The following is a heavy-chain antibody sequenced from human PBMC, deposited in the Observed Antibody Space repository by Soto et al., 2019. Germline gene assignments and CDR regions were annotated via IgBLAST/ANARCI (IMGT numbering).Heavy chain of an antibody. V-gene: IGHV1-18*01. CDR1: GYTFTSYG. CDR2: ISAYNGNT. CDR3: ARVQLYDILTGGNYYDYGMDV. D-gene: IGHD3-9*01. Sequence: QVQLVQSGAEVKKPGASVKVSCKASGYTFTSYGISWVRQAPGQGLEWMGWISAYNGNTNYAQKLQGRVTMTTDTSTSTAHMELRSMRSDDTAVYYCARVQLYDILTGGNYYDYGMDVWGQGTTVTVSS. J-gene: IGHJ6*02.